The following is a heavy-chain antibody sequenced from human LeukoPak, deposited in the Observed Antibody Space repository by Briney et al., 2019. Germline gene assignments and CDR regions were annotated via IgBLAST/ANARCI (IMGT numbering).Heavy chain of an antibody. D-gene: IGHD3-10*01. J-gene: IGHJ4*02. V-gene: IGHV4-39*01. CDR1: GGSISSSSYY. Sequence: SETLSLTCTVFGGSISSSSYYWGWIRQPPGKGLEWIGSIYYSGSTYYNPSLKSRVTISVDTSKNQFSLKLSSVTAADTAVYYCASRYGSGRRFGYWGQGTLVTVSS. CDR3: ASRYGSGRRFGY. CDR2: IYYSGST.